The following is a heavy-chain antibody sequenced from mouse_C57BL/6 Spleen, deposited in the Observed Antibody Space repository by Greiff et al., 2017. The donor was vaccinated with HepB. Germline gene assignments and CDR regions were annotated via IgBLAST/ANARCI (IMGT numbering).Heavy chain of an antibody. Sequence: VQLQQSGAELVKPGASVKISCKASGYAFSSYWMNWVKQRPGKGLEWIGQIYPGDGDTNYNGKFKGKATLTADKASSTAYMQLSSLTSEDSAVYFCARSGYSNDPAYWGQGTTLTVSS. V-gene: IGHV1-80*01. J-gene: IGHJ2*01. D-gene: IGHD2-12*01. CDR2: IYPGDGDT. CDR1: GYAFSSYW. CDR3: ARSGYSNDPAY.